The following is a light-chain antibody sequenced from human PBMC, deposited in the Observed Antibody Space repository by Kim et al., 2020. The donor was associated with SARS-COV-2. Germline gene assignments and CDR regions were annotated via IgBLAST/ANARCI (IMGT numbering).Light chain of an antibody. Sequence: VAPGQTAGSTCSGHKWGDKDTSWYQQRPGQSPVLVIYQDTKRPSGIPERFSGSNSGNTATLTISGTQAMDEADYYCQAWDSSTAVFGGGTQLTVL. CDR2: QDT. CDR3: QAWDSSTAV. CDR1: KWGDKD. V-gene: IGLV3-1*01. J-gene: IGLJ3*02.